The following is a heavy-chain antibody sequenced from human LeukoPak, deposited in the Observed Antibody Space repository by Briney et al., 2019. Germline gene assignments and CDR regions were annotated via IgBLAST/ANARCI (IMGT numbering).Heavy chain of an antibody. CDR2: ISNTGSST. J-gene: IGHJ4*02. D-gene: IGHD2-2*01. CDR3: AKDRDIVVVPGANYYFDY. Sequence: GGSLRLSCEASGFTFSTYAMSWVRQAPGKGLEWVSAISNTGSSTYHADSVKGRFTISRDNSKNTLYLQMNSLRAEDTAVYYCAKDRDIVVVPGANYYFDYWGQGTLVTVSS. V-gene: IGHV3-23*01. CDR1: GFTFSTYA.